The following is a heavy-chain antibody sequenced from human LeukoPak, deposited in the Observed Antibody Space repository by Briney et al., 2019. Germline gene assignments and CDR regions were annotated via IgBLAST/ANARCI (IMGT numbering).Heavy chain of an antibody. J-gene: IGHJ4*02. CDR1: GFTVSGVY. V-gene: IGHV3-53*01. Sequence: NPGGSLRLSCVASGFTVSGVYMSWVRQAPGQGLDWVSVIYSDDSTYYADSVKGRFTISRDNSKNTLNLQMYSLRAEDTAVYYCASRPRDAAALDYWGQGTLVTVSS. CDR3: ASRPRDAAALDY. D-gene: IGHD6-13*01. CDR2: IYSDDST.